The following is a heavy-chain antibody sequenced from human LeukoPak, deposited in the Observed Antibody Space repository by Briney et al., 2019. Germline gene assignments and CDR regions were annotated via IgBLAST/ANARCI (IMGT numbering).Heavy chain of an antibody. Sequence: GASVKVSCKASGYTFTSYDINWVRQATGQGLEWMGWMNPNSGNTGYAQKFQGRVTMTRNTSISTAYMELGSLRSEDTAVYYCARVGVATRNFDYWGQGTLVTVSS. CDR2: MNPNSGNT. CDR1: GYTFTSYD. D-gene: IGHD5-24*01. V-gene: IGHV1-8*01. CDR3: ARVGVATRNFDY. J-gene: IGHJ4*02.